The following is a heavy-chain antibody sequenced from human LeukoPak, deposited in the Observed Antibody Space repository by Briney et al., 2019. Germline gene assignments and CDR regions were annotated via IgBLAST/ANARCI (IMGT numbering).Heavy chain of an antibody. Sequence: PGGSVRLSCAASGFTVSNYMAWVRQAPGKGLEWVSVIYSGGSTSYTDSVKGRFTISRDNSKNTLYLQMNSLRAEDTAVYYCASDYNFDYWGQGTLVTVSS. J-gene: IGHJ4*02. CDR1: GFTVSNY. CDR3: ASDYNFDY. V-gene: IGHV3-66*01. D-gene: IGHD2-2*02. CDR2: IYSGGST.